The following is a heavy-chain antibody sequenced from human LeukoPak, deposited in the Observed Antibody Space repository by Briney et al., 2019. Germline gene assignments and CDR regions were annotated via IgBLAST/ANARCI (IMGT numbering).Heavy chain of an antibody. D-gene: IGHD3-10*01. Sequence: GASVKFSCKASGYTFTSYGISCVRQAPGQGLEWMGWISAYNGNTNYAQKLQGRVTMTTDTSTSTAYMELRSLRSDDTAVYYCARGRGVITLDAFDIWGQGTMVTVSS. J-gene: IGHJ3*02. CDR2: ISAYNGNT. CDR1: GYTFTSYG. CDR3: ARGRGVITLDAFDI. V-gene: IGHV1-18*01.